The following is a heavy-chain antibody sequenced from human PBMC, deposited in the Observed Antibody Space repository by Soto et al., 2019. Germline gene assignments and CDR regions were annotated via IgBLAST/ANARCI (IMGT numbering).Heavy chain of an antibody. CDR3: ARDLAVAATSLDFYYSPHYGMDV. CDR1: GYTFTACY. J-gene: IGHJ6*02. Sequence: ASVKVSCRASGYTFTACYMHWVRQAPGQGLEWMGWINPNSGGTKYAQKFQGWVTMTRDTSINTAYMEVSRLKSDDTAVYYCARDLAVAATSLDFYYSPHYGMDVWGQGTTVTVSS. CDR2: INPNSGGT. D-gene: IGHD6-19*01. V-gene: IGHV1-2*04.